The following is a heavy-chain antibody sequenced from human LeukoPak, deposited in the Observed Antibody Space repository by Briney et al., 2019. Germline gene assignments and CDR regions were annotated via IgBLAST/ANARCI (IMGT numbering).Heavy chain of an antibody. CDR2: IYSGGTT. CDR1: GFTVNSNY. Sequence: PGGSLRLSCAASGFTVNSNYWSWVRQAPGKGLEWVSVIYSGGTTYYADSVKGRFTFSRDNSKNMLHLQMNSLRAEDTAVYYCAKVLNYYGSGYFDYWGQGTLVTVSS. D-gene: IGHD3-10*01. CDR3: AKVLNYYGSGYFDY. J-gene: IGHJ4*02. V-gene: IGHV3-53*01.